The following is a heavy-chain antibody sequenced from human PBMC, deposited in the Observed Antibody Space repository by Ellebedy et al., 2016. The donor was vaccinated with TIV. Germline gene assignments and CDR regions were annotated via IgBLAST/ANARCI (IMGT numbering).Heavy chain of an antibody. Sequence: GSLRLSXAVYGGSFSGYYWSWIRQPAGKGLEWIGRIYTSGSTNYNPSLKSRVTMSVDTSKNQFSLKLSSVTAADTAVYYCAREGYGGDYWGQGTLVTVSS. CDR1: GGSFSGYY. CDR3: AREGYGGDY. CDR2: IYTSGST. J-gene: IGHJ4*02. D-gene: IGHD4-23*01. V-gene: IGHV4-4*07.